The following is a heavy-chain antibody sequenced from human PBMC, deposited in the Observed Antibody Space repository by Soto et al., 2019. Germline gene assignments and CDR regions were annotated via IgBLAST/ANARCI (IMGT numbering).Heavy chain of an antibody. CDR2: INHSGST. CDR3: ARGDIGPDAFDI. D-gene: IGHD3-10*01. Sequence: SETLSLTCAFYCGSFIGYYWSWIRQPPGKGLEWIGEINHSGSTNYNPSLKSRVTISVDTSKNQFSLKLSSVTAADTAVYYCARGDIGPDAFDIWGQGTMVTVSS. J-gene: IGHJ3*02. V-gene: IGHV4-34*01. CDR1: CGSFIGYY.